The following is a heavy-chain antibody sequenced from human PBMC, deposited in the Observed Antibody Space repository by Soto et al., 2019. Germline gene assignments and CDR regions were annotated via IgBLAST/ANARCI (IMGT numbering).Heavy chain of an antibody. J-gene: IGHJ4*02. CDR1: GGSISSGGYY. CDR3: ARSIGGFLDY. Sequence: SETLSLTCTVSGGSISSGGYYWSWIRQHPGKGLEWIGYIYYSGSTYYNPSLKSRITIPVDTSKNQFSLKLSSVTAADTAVYYCARSIGGFLDYWGQGTLVTVSS. CDR2: IYYSGST. D-gene: IGHD2-15*01. V-gene: IGHV4-31*03.